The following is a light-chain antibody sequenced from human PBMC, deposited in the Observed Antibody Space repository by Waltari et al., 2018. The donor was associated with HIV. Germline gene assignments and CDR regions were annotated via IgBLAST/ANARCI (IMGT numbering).Light chain of an antibody. CDR3: AAWDDSLDGFV. J-gene: IGLJ1*01. Sequence: SVLTQPPSASGTPGQRVTISCSGSSSTIGSNTVNWYQQVPGTAPKLLIYSNDQRPSGVPDRFSGSKSGTSASLAISGLQSEDEADYYCAAWDDSLDGFVFGTGTKVTVL. CDR1: SSTIGSNT. CDR2: SND. V-gene: IGLV1-44*01.